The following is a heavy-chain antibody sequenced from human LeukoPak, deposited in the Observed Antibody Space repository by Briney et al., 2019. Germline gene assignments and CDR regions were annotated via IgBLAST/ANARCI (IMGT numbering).Heavy chain of an antibody. J-gene: IGHJ4*02. CDR2: LSGDGVTT. CDR3: AKNWKNLDC. Sequence: GGSLRLSCAAYGFTVNKNHMTWVRQAPGKGLEWVSALSGDGVTTYYADAVRGRFTISRDNSRNTLYLQMNSLRVEDTALYYCAKNWKNLDCWGQGVLVTVSS. CDR1: GFTVNKNH. D-gene: IGHD1-1*01. V-gene: IGHV3-23*01.